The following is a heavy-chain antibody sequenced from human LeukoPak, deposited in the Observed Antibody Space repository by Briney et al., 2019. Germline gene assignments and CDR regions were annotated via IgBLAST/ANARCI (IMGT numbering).Heavy chain of an antibody. V-gene: IGHV3-53*01. CDR3: VRGQITLTL. CDR2: IYSGGTT. Sequence: GGSLRLSCAASGFSVSSNYMSWVRQAPGKGLEWVSVIYSGGTTYYADSVKGRFTISRDNSKNTLYLQMNSLRAEDTAVYCCVRGQITLTLWGQGTLVTVSS. J-gene: IGHJ4*02. CDR1: GFSVSSNY. D-gene: IGHD3-22*01.